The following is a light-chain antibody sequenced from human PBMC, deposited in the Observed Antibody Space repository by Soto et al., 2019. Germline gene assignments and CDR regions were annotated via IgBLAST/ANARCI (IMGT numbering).Light chain of an antibody. CDR3: TSWDDSLSGYV. V-gene: IGLV1-47*01. Sequence: QAVVTQPPSASGTPGQRVTISCSGSRSNIGSNYVYWYQQLPGTAPKLLMYRNNQRPSGVPDRFSGSKSGTSVSLAISGLRSEDEADYYCTSWDDSLSGYVFGTGTQLTVL. CDR2: RNN. J-gene: IGLJ1*01. CDR1: RSNIGSNY.